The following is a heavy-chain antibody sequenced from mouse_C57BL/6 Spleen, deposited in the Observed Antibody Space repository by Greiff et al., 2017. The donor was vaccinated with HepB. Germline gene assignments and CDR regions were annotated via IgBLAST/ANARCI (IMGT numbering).Heavy chain of an antibody. CDR3: TRTGDYYAMDY. V-gene: IGHV6-3*01. D-gene: IGHD3-3*01. CDR2: IRLKSDNYAT. J-gene: IGHJ4*01. CDR1: GFTFSNYW. Sequence: EVMLVESGGGLVQPGGSMKLSCVASGFTFSNYWMNWVRQSPEKGLEWVAQIRLKSDNYATHYAESVKGRFTISRDDSKSSVYLQMNNLRAEDTGIYYCTRTGDYYAMDYWGQGTSVTVSS.